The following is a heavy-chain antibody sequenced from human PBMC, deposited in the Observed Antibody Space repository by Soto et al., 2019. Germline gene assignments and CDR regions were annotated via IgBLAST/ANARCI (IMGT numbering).Heavy chain of an antibody. Sequence: EVQLLESGGGLVQPGGSLRLSCGGSGFTFSRHGMTWVRQAPGKGLEWVSSISGDGYTTYYADYVRGRFTISRDNSKDTGYVQMNSLRDEDTAVYYCAREAPVPSVGEFWYFDHWGRGTQVTVFS. CDR2: ISGDGYTT. D-gene: IGHD3-10*01. J-gene: IGHJ2*01. V-gene: IGHV3-23*01. CDR1: GFTFSRHG. CDR3: AREAPVPSVGEFWYFDH.